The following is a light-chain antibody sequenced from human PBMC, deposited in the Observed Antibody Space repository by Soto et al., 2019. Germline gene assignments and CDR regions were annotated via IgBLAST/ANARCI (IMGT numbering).Light chain of an antibody. Sequence: EIVLTQSPATLSLSPGERATLSCRASQSVSSYLAWYQQKPGQAPRLLIYDASNRATGIPARFGGSGSGTDFTLTIGSLAPEDFAVYYCQQRSNWPRWTFGQGTKVDIK. V-gene: IGKV3-11*01. CDR3: QQRSNWPRWT. CDR1: QSVSSY. CDR2: DAS. J-gene: IGKJ1*01.